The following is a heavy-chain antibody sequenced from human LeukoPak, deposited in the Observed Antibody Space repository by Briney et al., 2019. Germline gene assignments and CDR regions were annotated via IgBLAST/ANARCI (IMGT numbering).Heavy chain of an antibody. D-gene: IGHD3-22*01. CDR1: CGSVSSGSYY. V-gene: IGHV4-61*02. CDR2: IYTSGST. Sequence: SETLSLTCTVACGSVSSGSYYWSWIRQPAGKGLEWIGRIYTSGSTNYNPSLKSRVTISVDTTKNQFSLKLSSVTAADTAVYYCARERGYYDSTFDYWGQGTLVTVYS. CDR3: ARERGYYDSTFDY. J-gene: IGHJ4*02.